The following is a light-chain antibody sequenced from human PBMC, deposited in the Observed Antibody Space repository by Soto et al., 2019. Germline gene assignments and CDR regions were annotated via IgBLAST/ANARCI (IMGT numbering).Light chain of an antibody. CDR1: QSVSSY. V-gene: IGKV3-11*01. Sequence: PGERATLSCRASQSVSSYLAWYQQKPGQAPRLLIYDASNRATGIPARFSGSGSGTDFTLTISSLEPEDFAVYYCQQRSNWPKYTFGQGTKLEIK. CDR3: QQRSNWPKYT. J-gene: IGKJ2*01. CDR2: DAS.